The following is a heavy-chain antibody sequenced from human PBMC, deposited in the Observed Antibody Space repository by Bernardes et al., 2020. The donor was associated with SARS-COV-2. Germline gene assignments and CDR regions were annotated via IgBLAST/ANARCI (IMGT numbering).Heavy chain of an antibody. D-gene: IGHD3-22*01. J-gene: IGHJ3*01. CDR2: IYFTGRT. CDR3: ARGYAYYYDTTGNYPYVSFDV. CDR1: GDSITSNY. Sequence: SETLSLTCSVSGDSITSNYWGWIRQPPGKGLEWIGDIYFTGRTNYNPSLKSRVTISAATSKKVFSLNLRSVAAADTAVYYCARGYAYYYDTTGNYPYVSFDVWGQGTTVTVSS. V-gene: IGHV4-59*01.